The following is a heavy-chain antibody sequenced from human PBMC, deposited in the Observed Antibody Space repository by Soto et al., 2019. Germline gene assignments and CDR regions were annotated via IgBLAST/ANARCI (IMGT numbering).Heavy chain of an antibody. CDR2: INAGYGNT. V-gene: IGHV1-3*01. Sequence: ASVKVSCKASGYPFSSYAMHWVRQAPGQRLEWMGWINAGYGNTKSSQKFQDRVTISRDTSASTAYMELTSLSSEDTAVYYCARDTGDGTFDFWGQGTLVTASS. CDR3: ARDTGDGTFDF. CDR1: GYPFSSYA. D-gene: IGHD7-27*01. J-gene: IGHJ4*02.